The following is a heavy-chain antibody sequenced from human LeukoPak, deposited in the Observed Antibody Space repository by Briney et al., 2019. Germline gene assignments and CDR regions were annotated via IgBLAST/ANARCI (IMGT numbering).Heavy chain of an antibody. V-gene: IGHV1-2*04. D-gene: IGHD2-15*01. CDR1: GYTSTGYY. J-gene: IGHJ5*02. Sequence: ASVKVSCKASGYTSTGYYMHWVRQAPGQGLERMGWINPNSGGTNYAQKFQGWVTMTRDTSISTAYMELSRLRSDDTAVYYCVRGGCSGGSCYGGFWFDPWGQGTLVTVSS. CDR2: INPNSGGT. CDR3: VRGGCSGGSCYGGFWFDP.